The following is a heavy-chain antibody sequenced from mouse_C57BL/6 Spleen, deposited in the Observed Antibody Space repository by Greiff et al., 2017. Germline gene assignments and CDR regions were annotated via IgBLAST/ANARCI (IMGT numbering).Heavy chain of an antibody. Sequence: QVQLKQSGAELVKPGASVKISCKASGYAFSSYWMNWVKQRPGKGLEWIGQIYPGAGDTNYNGKFKGKATLTADKSSSTAYMQLSSLTSEDSSVYFCARGDGYSSWFAYWGQGTLVTVSA. V-gene: IGHV1-80*01. CDR2: IYPGAGDT. J-gene: IGHJ3*01. D-gene: IGHD2-3*01. CDR1: GYAFSSYW. CDR3: ARGDGYSSWFAY.